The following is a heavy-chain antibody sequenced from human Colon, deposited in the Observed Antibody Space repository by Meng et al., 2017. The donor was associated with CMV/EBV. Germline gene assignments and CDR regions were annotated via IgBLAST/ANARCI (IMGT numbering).Heavy chain of an antibody. CDR2: INSNGGYI. CDR1: GFTFSSYC. V-gene: IGHV3-21*04. J-gene: IGHJ6*02. CDR3: AKAYIGYYYYGMDV. Sequence: GESLKISCAASGFTFSSYCMDWVRQAPGKGLEWVASINSNGGYIYYADSVKGRFTISRDNSKNTLYLQMNSLRAEDTAVYYCAKAYIGYYYYGMDVWGQGTTVTVSS. D-gene: IGHD2-15*01.